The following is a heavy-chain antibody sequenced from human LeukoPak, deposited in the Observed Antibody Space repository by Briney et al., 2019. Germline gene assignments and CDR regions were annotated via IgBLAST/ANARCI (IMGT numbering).Heavy chain of an antibody. CDR3: AKDYSSSWYRSYFDH. Sequence: PGGSLRLSCAASGFTFSSYAMSWVRQAPGKGLEWVSAISGSGGSTYYADSVKGRFTISRDNSKNTLYLQMNSLRAEDTAVYYCAKDYSSSWYRSYFDHWGQGTLVTVSS. CDR2: ISGSGGST. V-gene: IGHV3-23*01. CDR1: GFTFSSYA. J-gene: IGHJ4*02. D-gene: IGHD6-13*01.